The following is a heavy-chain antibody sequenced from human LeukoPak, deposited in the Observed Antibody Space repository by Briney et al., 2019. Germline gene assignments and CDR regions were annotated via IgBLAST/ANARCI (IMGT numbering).Heavy chain of an antibody. CDR3: ARGYCSSTSCLYYFDY. CDR2: INHSGST. V-gene: IGHV4-34*01. J-gene: IGHJ4*02. D-gene: IGHD2-2*01. CDR1: GGSFSGYY. Sequence: PSETLSLTCAVYGGSFSGYYWSWIRQPPGKGLEWIGEINHSGSTNYNPSLKSRVTISVDTPKNQLSLKLSSVTAADTAVYYCARGYCSSTSCLYYFDYWGQGTLVTVSS.